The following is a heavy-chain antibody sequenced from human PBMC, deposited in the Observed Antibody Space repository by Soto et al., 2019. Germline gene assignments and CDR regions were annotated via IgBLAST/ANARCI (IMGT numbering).Heavy chain of an antibody. J-gene: IGHJ4*02. Sequence: QVQLQESGPRLVEASQTLSLTCTVSNASITSSGYYWSWVRQPPGKRLEWIGYIYHSGSTFYSPSLQSRLTMSVDTSKIQFSLTWRSVTAADTAVYHCARMSGTYYVPDYWGQGTLVTVSS. CDR3: ARMSGTYYVPDY. CDR1: NASITSSGYY. D-gene: IGHD1-26*01. V-gene: IGHV4-31*03. CDR2: IYHSGST.